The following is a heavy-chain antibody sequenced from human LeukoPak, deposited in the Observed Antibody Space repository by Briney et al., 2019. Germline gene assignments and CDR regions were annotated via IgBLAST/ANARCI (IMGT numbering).Heavy chain of an antibody. CDR3: AKGSEDSYSSSFRY. CDR2: ISGGASIT. J-gene: IGHJ4*02. D-gene: IGHD5-18*01. CDR1: GFTFSSYA. Sequence: GGSLRLSCAASGFTFSSYAMSWVRQAPGKGLEWVSGISGGASITHYADSVKGRFTISRDNSKTTLFLQTNSLRAEDTAVYYCAKGSEDSYSSSFRYWGQGTLVTVSS. V-gene: IGHV3-23*01.